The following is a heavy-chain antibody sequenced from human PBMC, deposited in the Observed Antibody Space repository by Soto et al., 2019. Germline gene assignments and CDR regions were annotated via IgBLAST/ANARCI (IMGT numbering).Heavy chain of an antibody. Sequence: QVQLQQWGAGLLKPSETLSLTCAVYGGSFSGYYWSWIRQPPGKGLEWIGEINHSGGTNYNPSRKSRVTISVDTSKNQFSLTLSSVTAADTAVYYCARGLARPAADYWGQGTLVTVSS. V-gene: IGHV4-34*01. CDR3: ARGLARPAADY. D-gene: IGHD1-1*01. CDR2: INHSGGT. J-gene: IGHJ4*02. CDR1: GGSFSGYY.